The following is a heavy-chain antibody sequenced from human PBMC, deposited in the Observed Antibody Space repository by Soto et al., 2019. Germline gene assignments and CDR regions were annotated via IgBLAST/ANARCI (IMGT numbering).Heavy chain of an antibody. D-gene: IGHD6-13*01. CDR1: GYTVTSYG. CDR2: ISAYNGNT. Sequence: QVQLVKSGAEVKKPGASVKVSCKASGYTVTSYGISGVRQAPGQGLEWMGWISAYNGNTNSAQKLQGRVTMTTDTPTSTAYMELRSLRSDYTALYYCARESSSSCHDYWGQGTLVTVSS. CDR3: ARESSSSCHDY. J-gene: IGHJ4*02. V-gene: IGHV1-18*01.